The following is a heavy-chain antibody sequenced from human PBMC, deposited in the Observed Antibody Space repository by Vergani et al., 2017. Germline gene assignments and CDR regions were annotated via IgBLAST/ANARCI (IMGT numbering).Heavy chain of an antibody. D-gene: IGHD6-13*01. CDR3: ARGRAAAGTGHWXFDL. CDR2: INHSGST. V-gene: IGHV4-34*01. J-gene: IGHJ2*01. CDR1: GGSFSGYY. Sequence: QVQLQQWGAGLLKPSETLSLTCAVYGGSFSGYYWSWIRQPPGKGLEWIGEINHSGSTNYNPSLKSRVTISVDTSKNQFSLKLGSVTAADTAVYYCARGRAAAGTGHWXFDLWGRGTLVTVSS.